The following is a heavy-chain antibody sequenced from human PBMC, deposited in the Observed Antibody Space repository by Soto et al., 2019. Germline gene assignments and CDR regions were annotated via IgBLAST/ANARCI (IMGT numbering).Heavy chain of an antibody. CDR2: ISSSGSTI. V-gene: IGHV3-11*01. CDR3: ACRGFGYYDILTGYYNDD. CDR1: GFTFSDYY. Sequence: PGGSLRLSCAASGFTFSDYYMSWIRQAPGKGLEWVSYISSSGSTIYYADSVKGRFTISRDNAKNSLYLQMNSLRAEDTAVYYCACRGFGYYDILTGYYNDDWGQGTLVTVSS. J-gene: IGHJ4*02. D-gene: IGHD3-9*01.